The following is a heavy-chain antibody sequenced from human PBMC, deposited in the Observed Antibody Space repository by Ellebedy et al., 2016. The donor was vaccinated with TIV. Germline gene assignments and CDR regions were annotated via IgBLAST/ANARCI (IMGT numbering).Heavy chain of an antibody. CDR2: ISSSSLST. Sequence: GESLKISXAVSGFTFSRNVMNWVRQAPGKGLEWVSFISSSSLSTHYAGSVEGRFTVSRDNAKNSLYLQMNSLRVEDTALYYCARDPSGYAETSYFDFWGRGTLVTVSS. V-gene: IGHV3-48*04. CDR1: GFTFSRNV. J-gene: IGHJ4*02. CDR3: ARDPSGYAETSYFDF. D-gene: IGHD5-18*01.